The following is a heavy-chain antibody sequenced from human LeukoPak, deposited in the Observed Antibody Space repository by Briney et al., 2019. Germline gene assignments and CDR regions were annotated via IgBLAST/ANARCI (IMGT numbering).Heavy chain of an antibody. CDR2: ISYSGGST. CDR3: VRGYSFGPYGLDV. V-gene: IGHV3-64D*09. J-gene: IGHJ6*02. CDR1: GFPFSSYA. Sequence: GGSLRLSCSASGFPFSSYAMHWVRQAPGKGLEYVSAISYSGGSTYYADSEKGRFTISRDNSKNTLYLQMSSLRAEDTAVYFCVRGYSFGPYGLDVWGQGTTVTVSS. D-gene: IGHD2-15*01.